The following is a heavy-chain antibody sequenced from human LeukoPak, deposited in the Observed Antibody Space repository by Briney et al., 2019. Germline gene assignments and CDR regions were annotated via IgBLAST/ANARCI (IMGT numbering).Heavy chain of an antibody. J-gene: IGHJ3*02. CDR1: GGSISSYY. CDR3: AREGGLRRDAFDI. D-gene: IGHD4-17*01. CDR2: IYYSGST. V-gene: IGHV4-59*01. Sequence: SETLSLTCTVSGGSISSYYWSWIRQPPGKGLEWIGYIYYSGSTNYKPSLKSRATISVDTSKNQFSLKLSSVTAADTAVYYCAREGGLRRDAFDIWGQGTMVTVSS.